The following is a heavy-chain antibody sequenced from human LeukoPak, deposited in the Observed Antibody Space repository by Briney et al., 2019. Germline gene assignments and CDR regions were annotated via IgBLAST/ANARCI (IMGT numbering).Heavy chain of an antibody. J-gene: IGHJ3*02. CDR1: GYTFTTYG. Sequence: ASVEVSCKASGYTFTTYGISWVRQAPGQGGEWWGWINSYNGNTNYAQKFQGRVTMTTDTSTSTAYMELRSLRSDVTAVYYGARVGGGSSGYYQDAFDIWGQGTMVTVSS. V-gene: IGHV1-18*01. D-gene: IGHD3-22*01. CDR3: ARVGGGSSGYYQDAFDI. CDR2: INSYNGNT.